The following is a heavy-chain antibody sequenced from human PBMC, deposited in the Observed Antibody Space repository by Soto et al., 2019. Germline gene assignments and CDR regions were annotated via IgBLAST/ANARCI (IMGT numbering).Heavy chain of an antibody. CDR1: GFTFSNAW. J-gene: IGHJ4*02. D-gene: IGHD3-22*01. CDR2: IKSKTDGGTT. V-gene: IGHV3-15*01. Sequence: GGSLRLSCAASGFTFSNAWMSWVRQAPGKGLEWVGRIKSKTDGGTTDYAAPVKGRFTISRDDSKNTLYLQMNSLKTEDTAVYYCTTDLGYYDSSGYADYWGQGTLVTVS. CDR3: TTDLGYYDSSGYADY.